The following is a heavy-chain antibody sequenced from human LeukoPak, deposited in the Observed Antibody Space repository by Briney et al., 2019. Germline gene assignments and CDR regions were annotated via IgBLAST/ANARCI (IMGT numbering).Heavy chain of an antibody. Sequence: PGGSLRLSCAASGFTFSNYWMTWVRQAPGKGLEWVGRIKSKTDGGTTDYAAPVKGRFTISRDDSKNTLYLQMNSLKTEDTAVYYCTTTMVRGKAHDYWGQGTLVTVSS. CDR2: IKSKTDGGTT. D-gene: IGHD3-10*01. J-gene: IGHJ4*02. V-gene: IGHV3-15*01. CDR3: TTTMVRGKAHDY. CDR1: GFTFSNYW.